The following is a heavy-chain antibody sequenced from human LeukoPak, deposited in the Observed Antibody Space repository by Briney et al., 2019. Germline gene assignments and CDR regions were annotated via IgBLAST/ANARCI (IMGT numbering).Heavy chain of an antibody. CDR2: IYYSGST. CDR1: GGSISSYY. D-gene: IGHD3-16*02. J-gene: IGHJ5*02. CDR3: ARHRRRVDYDYVWGSYRDNWFDP. Sequence: SETLSLTCTVSGGSISSYYWSRIRQPPGKGLEWIGYIYYSGSTNYNPSLKSRVTISVDTSKNQFSLKLSSVTAADTAVYYCARHRRRVDYDYVWGSYRDNWFDPWGQGTLVTASS. V-gene: IGHV4-59*08.